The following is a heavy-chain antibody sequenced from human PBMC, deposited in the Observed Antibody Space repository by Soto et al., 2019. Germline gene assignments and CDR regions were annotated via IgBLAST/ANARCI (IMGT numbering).Heavy chain of an antibody. J-gene: IGHJ3*02. CDR2: TYYRSKWYN. CDR1: GDSVSSNSAA. V-gene: IGHV6-1*01. CDR3: ASEAQYYYGSGSTGAAFDI. Sequence: PSQTLSLTCAISGDSVSSNSAAWNWIRQSPSRGLEWLGRTYYRSKWYNDYAVSVKSRITINPDTSKNQFSLQLNSVTPEDTAVYYCASEAQYYYGSGSTGAAFDIWGQGTMVTVSS. D-gene: IGHD3-10*01.